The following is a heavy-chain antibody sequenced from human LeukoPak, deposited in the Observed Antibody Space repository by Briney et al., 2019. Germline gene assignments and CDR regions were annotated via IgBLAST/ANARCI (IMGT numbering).Heavy chain of an antibody. D-gene: IGHD3-22*01. V-gene: IGHV3-7*01. CDR1: GFTFSSYW. CDR3: ARDPDYDSSGYYYYYGMDV. Sequence: GGSLRLSCAASGFTFSSYWMSWVRQAPGKGLEWVANIKQDGSEKYYVDSVKGRFTISRDNAKNSLYLQMNSLRAEDTAVYYCARDPDYDSSGYYYYYGMDVWSQGTTVTVSS. CDR2: IKQDGSEK. J-gene: IGHJ6*02.